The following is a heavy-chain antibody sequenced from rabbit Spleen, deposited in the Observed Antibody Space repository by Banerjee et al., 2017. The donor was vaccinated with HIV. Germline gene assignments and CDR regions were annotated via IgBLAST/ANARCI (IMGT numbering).Heavy chain of an antibody. CDR1: GFSFNSGYD. CDR3: ARDLTGVIGWNFGW. Sequence: QSLEESGGGLVKPGASLTLTCKASGFSFNSGYDMCWVRQAPGKGLEWVACAYAGSSGSTYSATWAKGRFTISKTSSTTVTLQMTSLTAADTATYFCARDLTGVIGWNFGWWGQGTLVTVS. J-gene: IGHJ4*01. D-gene: IGHD1-1*01. V-gene: IGHV1S40*01. CDR2: AYAGSSGST.